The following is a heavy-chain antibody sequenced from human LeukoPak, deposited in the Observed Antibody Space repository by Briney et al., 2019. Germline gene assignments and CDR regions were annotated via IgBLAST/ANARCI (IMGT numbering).Heavy chain of an antibody. Sequence: ASVKVSCKASGYTFTSYGISWVRQAPGQGLEWMGWISAYNGNTNYAQKLQGRVTMTTDTSTSTAYMELRSLRSDDTAVYYCARAGRDAWAPTRQYFDYWGQGTLVTVSS. D-gene: IGHD2-2*01. CDR2: ISAYNGNT. J-gene: IGHJ4*02. CDR3: ARAGRDAWAPTRQYFDY. CDR1: GYTFTSYG. V-gene: IGHV1-18*01.